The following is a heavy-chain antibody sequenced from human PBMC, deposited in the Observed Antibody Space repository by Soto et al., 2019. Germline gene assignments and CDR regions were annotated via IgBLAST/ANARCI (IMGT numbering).Heavy chain of an antibody. CDR1: GGSISSYY. V-gene: IGHV4-59*01. J-gene: IGHJ6*03. D-gene: IGHD3-10*01. Sequence: TQETLSLTCTVSGGSISSYYWSWIRQPPGKGLEWIGYIYYSGSTNYNPSLKSRVTISVDTSKNQFSLKLSSVTAADTAVYYCARTPSYFYGSGNYYYKDVWSKGTTDIVSS. CDR2: IYYSGST. CDR3: ARTPSYFYGSGNYYYKDV.